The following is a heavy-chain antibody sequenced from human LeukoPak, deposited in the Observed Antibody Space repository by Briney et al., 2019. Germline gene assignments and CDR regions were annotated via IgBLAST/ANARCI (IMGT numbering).Heavy chain of an antibody. CDR2: IYYSGST. J-gene: IGHJ5*02. D-gene: IGHD3-16*01. V-gene: IGHV4-39*07. Sequence: SETLSLTCTVSGGSISTSNYYWGWIRQPPGKGLEWIGSIYYSGSTYYNPSLKSRVTISVDTSKNQFSLKLSSVTAADTAVYYCAREGGRRFDPWGQGTLVTVSS. CDR3: AREGGRRFDP. CDR1: GGSISTSNYY.